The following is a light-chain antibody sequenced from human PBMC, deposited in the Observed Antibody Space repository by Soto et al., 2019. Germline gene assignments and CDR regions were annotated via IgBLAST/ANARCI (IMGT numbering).Light chain of an antibody. CDR2: GAS. V-gene: IGKV3-20*01. CDR1: QSVSSSY. Sequence: EIVLTQSPGTLSLSPGERATLSCRAGQSVSSSYLAWYQQKPGQAPRLLIHGASTRATAIPDRFSGSGSGTDFTLSISRLEPEDSAVYYCQQYGSSPMYTFGQGTKVDIK. J-gene: IGKJ2*01. CDR3: QQYGSSPMYT.